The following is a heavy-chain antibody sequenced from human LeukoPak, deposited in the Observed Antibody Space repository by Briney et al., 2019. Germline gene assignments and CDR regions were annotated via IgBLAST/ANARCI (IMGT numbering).Heavy chain of an antibody. Sequence: GGSLRLSCAASGFTVSSNYMNWVRQAPGKGLEWVSGIYSGVSTYYADSVKGRFTISRDNSKNTLYLQMNSLRAADTAVYYCTRYNNDHFDYWGQGTLVTVSS. J-gene: IGHJ4*02. D-gene: IGHD1-14*01. CDR3: TRYNNDHFDY. V-gene: IGHV3-53*01. CDR2: IYSGVST. CDR1: GFTVSSNY.